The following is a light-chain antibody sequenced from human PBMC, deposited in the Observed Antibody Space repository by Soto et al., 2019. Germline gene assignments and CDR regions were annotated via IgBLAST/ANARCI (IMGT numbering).Light chain of an antibody. CDR3: CSYVGSSILM. Sequence: QSALTQPASVSGSPGQSITISCTGTSSDVGRYNLVSWYQQLPGKAPKLIIYEVNERPSGISDRFSGSKSGNTASLTISGLQDEDEADSFCCSYVGSSILMFGGGTKLTVL. CDR2: EVN. CDR1: SSDVGRYNL. V-gene: IGLV2-23*02. J-gene: IGLJ3*02.